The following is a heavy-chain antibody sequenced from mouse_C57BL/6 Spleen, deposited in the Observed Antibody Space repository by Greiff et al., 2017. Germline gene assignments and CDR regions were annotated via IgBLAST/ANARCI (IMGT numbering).Heavy chain of an antibody. CDR2: IYPRDGST. D-gene: IGHD2-2*01. CDR3: ARRGNYYGYDCYAMDY. Sequence: VQLQQSDAELVKPGASVKISCKVSGYTFTDHTIHWMKQRPEQGLEWIGYIYPRDGSTKYNEKFKGKATLTADKSSSTAYMQLNSLKSEDTAVYFCARRGNYYGYDCYAMDYWGQGTSVTVSS. CDR1: GYTFTDHT. J-gene: IGHJ4*01. V-gene: IGHV1-78*01.